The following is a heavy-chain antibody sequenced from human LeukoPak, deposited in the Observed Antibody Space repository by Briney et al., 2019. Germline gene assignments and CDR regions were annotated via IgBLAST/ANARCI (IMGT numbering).Heavy chain of an antibody. CDR2: IKEDGSRI. J-gene: IGHJ4*02. V-gene: IGHV3-7*01. CDR3: VGSSGWLFDY. D-gene: IGHD6-19*01. Sequence: PGGSLRLSCAGTGFTFSNYWMNWVRQAPGKGLEWVANIKEDGSRINYVDSVKGRFPISRATAKNSVYLQMANLRAEDTAVYYCVGSSGWLFDYWGPGILVAVSS. CDR1: GFTFSNYW.